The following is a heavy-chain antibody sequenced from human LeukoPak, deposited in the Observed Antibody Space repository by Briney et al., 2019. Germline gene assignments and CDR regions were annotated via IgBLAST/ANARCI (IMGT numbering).Heavy chain of an antibody. D-gene: IGHD3-3*01. Sequence: SETLSLTCTVSGGSISSYYWSWIRQPPGEGLEWIGYIYYSGSTNYNPSLKSRVTISVDTSKNQFSLKLSSVTAADTAVYYCAREHPSYDFWSGYYPLWGQGTLVTVSS. V-gene: IGHV4-59*12. CDR1: GGSISSYY. CDR3: AREHPSYDFWSGYYPL. J-gene: IGHJ4*02. CDR2: IYYSGST.